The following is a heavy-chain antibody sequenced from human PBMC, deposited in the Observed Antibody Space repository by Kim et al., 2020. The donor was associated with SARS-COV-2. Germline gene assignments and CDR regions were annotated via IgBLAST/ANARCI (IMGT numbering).Heavy chain of an antibody. J-gene: IGHJ4*02. D-gene: IGHD3-22*01. Sequence: GGSLRLSCAASGFTFSSYGMHWVRQAPGKGLEWVAVIWYDGSNKYYADSVKGRFTISRDNSKNTLYLQMNSLRAEDTAVYYCAREMYDSSGYYYGSDYWGQGTLVTVSS. V-gene: IGHV3-33*01. CDR1: GFTFSSYG. CDR3: AREMYDSSGYYYGSDY. CDR2: IWYDGSNK.